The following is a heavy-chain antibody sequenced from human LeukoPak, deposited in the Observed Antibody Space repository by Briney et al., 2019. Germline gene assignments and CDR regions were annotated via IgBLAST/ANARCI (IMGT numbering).Heavy chain of an antibody. CDR2: ISSNGGST. CDR1: GFTFSSYA. D-gene: IGHD6-19*01. Sequence: PGGSLRLSCSASGFTFSSYAMHWVRQAPGKGLEYVSAISSNGGSTYYADSVKGRFTISRDNSKNTLYLQMSSLRAEDTAVYYCWKGGYCSGSSGVGYYYGMDVWGQGTTVTVSS. CDR3: WKGGYCSGSSGVGYYYGMDV. J-gene: IGHJ6*02. V-gene: IGHV3-64D*06.